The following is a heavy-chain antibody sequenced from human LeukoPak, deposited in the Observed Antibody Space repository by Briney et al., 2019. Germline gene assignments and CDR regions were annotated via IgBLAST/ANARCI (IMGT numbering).Heavy chain of an antibody. CDR3: ARTQGVYYGGNSGAFDI. V-gene: IGHV1-3*01. J-gene: IGHJ3*02. D-gene: IGHD4-23*01. CDR1: GCTFTSYA. Sequence: ASVKVSCKASGCTFTSYAMHWVRQAPGQRPEWMGWINAGKGNTKYSQKFQGRVTITRDTSASTAYMEVSSLRSEDTAVYHCARTQGVYYGGNSGAFDIWGQGTVVTVSS. CDR2: INAGKGNT.